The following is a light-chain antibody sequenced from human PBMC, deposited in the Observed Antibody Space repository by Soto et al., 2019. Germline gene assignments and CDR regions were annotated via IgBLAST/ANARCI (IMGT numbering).Light chain of an antibody. J-gene: IGLJ1*01. CDR1: SSNIGAGYG. CDR2: YNS. CDR3: QSYESSLSGYV. V-gene: IGLV1-40*01. Sequence: QSVLTQPPSGSGAPGQSVTISCTGSSSNIGAGYGVHWYQQLPGTAPKLLIYYNSNRPSGVPDRFSGSKSGTSASLAITGLQAEDEADYYCQSYESSLSGYVFGTGTKVTVL.